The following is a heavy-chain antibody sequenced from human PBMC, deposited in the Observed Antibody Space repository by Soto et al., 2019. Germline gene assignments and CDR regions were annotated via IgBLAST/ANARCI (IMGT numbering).Heavy chain of an antibody. D-gene: IGHD6-13*01. CDR1: SGSVNSSNW. CDR3: ARQVGEGIALYNYAFDI. V-gene: IGHV4-4*02. CDR2: IYYSGST. Sequence: SETLSLTCAVSSGSVNSSNWWSWVRQPPGKGLEWIGYIYYSGSTYYTPSLKSRVAISVDTSKNQFSLKLSSVTAADTAVYYCARQVGEGIALYNYAFDIWGQGTMVTVSS. J-gene: IGHJ3*02.